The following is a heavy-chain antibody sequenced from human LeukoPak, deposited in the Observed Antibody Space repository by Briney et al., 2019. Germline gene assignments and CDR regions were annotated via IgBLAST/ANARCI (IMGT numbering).Heavy chain of an antibody. Sequence: SETLSLTCTVSGGSISSSSYYWGWIRQPPGKGLERIGEINHSGSTNYNPSLKSRVTISVDTSKNQFSLKLSSVTAADTAVYYCARGMKAVAGRGFDYWGQGTLVTVSS. CDR1: GGSISSSSYY. CDR2: INHSGST. CDR3: ARGMKAVAGRGFDY. J-gene: IGHJ4*02. D-gene: IGHD6-19*01. V-gene: IGHV4-39*07.